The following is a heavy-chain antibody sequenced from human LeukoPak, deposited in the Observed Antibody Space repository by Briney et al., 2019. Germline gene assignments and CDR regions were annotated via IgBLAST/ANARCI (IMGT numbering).Heavy chain of an antibody. CDR2: INPNSGGT. V-gene: IGHV1-2*02. CDR1: GYTFTGYY. D-gene: IGHD3-22*01. CDR3: ARVHSSGSYFDY. Sequence: ASVKVSCKASGYTFTGYYMHWVRQAPGQGLEWMGWINPNSGGTNYAQKFQGRVTMTRDTSISTAYMELSRLRSDDTAVYYCARVHSSGSYFDYWGQGTLVTVSS. J-gene: IGHJ4*02.